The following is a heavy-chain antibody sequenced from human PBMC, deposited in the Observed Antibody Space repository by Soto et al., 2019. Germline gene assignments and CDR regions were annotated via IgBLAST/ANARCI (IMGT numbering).Heavy chain of an antibody. CDR3: ANEKLKTYYYDSSGYDFDY. D-gene: IGHD3-22*01. CDR1: GFTFSSYG. J-gene: IGHJ4*02. V-gene: IGHV3-30*18. Sequence: GGSLRLSCAASGFTFSSYGMHWVRQAPGKGLEWVAVISYDGSNKYYADSVKGRFTISRDNSKNTLYLQMNSLRAEDTAVYYCANEKLKTYYYDSSGYDFDYWGQGTLVTVSS. CDR2: ISYDGSNK.